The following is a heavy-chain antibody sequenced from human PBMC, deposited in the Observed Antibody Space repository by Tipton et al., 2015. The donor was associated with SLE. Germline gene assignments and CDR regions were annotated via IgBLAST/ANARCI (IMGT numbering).Heavy chain of an antibody. V-gene: IGHV4-59*13. D-gene: IGHD3-3*01. CDR2: IYYSGST. CDR1: GGSLRSYY. J-gene: IGHJ4*02. CDR3: ARGGEFGRITIFGVVPFDY. Sequence: TLSLTCTVPGGSLRSYYWRWIRQPSRKGLAWIGLIYYSGSTNYNPPLKRRVTRSVDTSKNQFSLKLSSVTAGAAAVYYCARGGEFGRITIFGVVPFDYWGQAMLVTVSA.